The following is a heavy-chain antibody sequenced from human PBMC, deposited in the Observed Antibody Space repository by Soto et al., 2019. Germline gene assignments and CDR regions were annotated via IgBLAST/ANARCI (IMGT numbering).Heavy chain of an antibody. V-gene: IGHV1-18*01. J-gene: IGHJ4*02. Sequence: ASVKVSCKASGYTFTSYGFSWVRQAPGQGLEWMGWISAYNGNTNYAQNLQGRVTVTTDTSTSTAYMELRSLRAEDTAVYYCAKGSPWLHSELFDYWGQGTLVTAPQ. CDR1: GYTFTSYG. CDR2: ISAYNGNT. CDR3: AKGSPWLHSELFDY. D-gene: IGHD5-12*01.